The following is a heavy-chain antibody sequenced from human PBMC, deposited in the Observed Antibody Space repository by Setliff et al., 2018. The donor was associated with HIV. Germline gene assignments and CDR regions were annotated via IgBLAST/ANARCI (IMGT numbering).Heavy chain of an antibody. D-gene: IGHD2-21*01. CDR2: IYHSGST. CDR1: GGSISSSSYH. J-gene: IGHJ6*02. Sequence: SSETLSLTCSVSGGSISSSSYHWGWIRQPPGKGLEWIGEIYHSGSTNCNASLKSRVTISVDTSKSQFSLRLTSVTAADTAVYYCARDLWFQPYYYGMDVWGQGTTVTVSS. CDR3: ARDLWFQPYYYGMDV. V-gene: IGHV4-39*07.